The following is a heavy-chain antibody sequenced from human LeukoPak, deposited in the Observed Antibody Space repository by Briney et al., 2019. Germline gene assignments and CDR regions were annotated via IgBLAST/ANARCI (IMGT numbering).Heavy chain of an antibody. CDR1: GGTFSSYA. D-gene: IGHD2-2*01. V-gene: IGHV1-69*05. J-gene: IGHJ6*03. CDR2: IIPIFGTA. Sequence: SVKVSCKASGGTFSSYAISWVRQAPGQGLEWMGGIIPIFGTANYAQKFQGRVTITTDESTSTAYMELSSLRSEDTAVYYCASDIVVVPAPQPSGYYYYMDVWGKGTTITVSS. CDR3: ASDIVVVPAPQPSGYYYYMDV.